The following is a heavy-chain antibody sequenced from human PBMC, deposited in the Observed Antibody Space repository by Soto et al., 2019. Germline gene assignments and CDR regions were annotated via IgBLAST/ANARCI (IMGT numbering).Heavy chain of an antibody. J-gene: IGHJ6*03. D-gene: IGHD3-10*01. V-gene: IGHV3-48*01. CDR2: ISSSSSTI. Sequence: PGGSLRLSXAASGFTVSSNYMSWVRQAPGKGLEWVSYISSSSSTIYYADSVKGRFTISRDNAKNSLYLQMNSLRAEDTAVYYCARDMVRGVTGYYYMDVWGKGTTVTVSS. CDR3: ARDMVRGVTGYYYMDV. CDR1: GFTVSSNY.